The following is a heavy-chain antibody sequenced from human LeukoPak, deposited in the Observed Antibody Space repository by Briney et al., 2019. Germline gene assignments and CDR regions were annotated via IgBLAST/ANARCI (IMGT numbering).Heavy chain of an antibody. CDR2: VSSSSKFI. Sequence: GGSLRLSCAASGFTFRYCSMNWVRQAPGKGLEWISSVSSSSKFIYYADSVKGRFTISRDNAQNSVYLQMNSLRAEDTAVYFCAGGSSTDSYYFDYWGQGTLVTVSS. J-gene: IGHJ4*02. D-gene: IGHD2-2*01. V-gene: IGHV3-21*01. CDR1: GFTFRYCS. CDR3: AGGSSTDSYYFDY.